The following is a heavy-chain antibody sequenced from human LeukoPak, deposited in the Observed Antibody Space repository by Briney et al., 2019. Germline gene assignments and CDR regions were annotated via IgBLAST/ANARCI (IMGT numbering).Heavy chain of an antibody. CDR2: IYTSGST. V-gene: IGHV4-4*07. Sequence: KPSETLSLTCTVSGGSISSYYWSWIRQPAGKGLEWIGRIYTSGSTNYNPSLKSRVTMSVDTSKNQFSLKLSSVTAADTAVYYCARDGYDSSKILYYFDYWGQGTLVTVSS. J-gene: IGHJ4*02. D-gene: IGHD3-22*01. CDR1: GGSISSYY. CDR3: ARDGYDSSKILYYFDY.